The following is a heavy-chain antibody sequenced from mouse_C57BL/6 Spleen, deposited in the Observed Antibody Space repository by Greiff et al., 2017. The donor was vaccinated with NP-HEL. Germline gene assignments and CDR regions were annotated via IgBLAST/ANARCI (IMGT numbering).Heavy chain of an antibody. Sequence: EVKLQESGGGLVQPKGSLKLSCAASGFSFNTYAMNWVRQAPGKGLEWVARIRSKSNNYATYYADSVKDRFTISRDDSESMLYLQMNNLKTEDTAMYYCVRHSLYLGNWYFDVWGTGTTVTGSS. J-gene: IGHJ1*03. D-gene: IGHD1-1*01. V-gene: IGHV10-1*01. CDR2: IRSKSNNYAT. CDR1: GFSFNTYA. CDR3: VRHSLYLGNWYFDV.